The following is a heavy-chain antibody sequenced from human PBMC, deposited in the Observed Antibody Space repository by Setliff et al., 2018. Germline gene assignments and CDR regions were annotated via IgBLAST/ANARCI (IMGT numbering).Heavy chain of an antibody. Sequence: SETLSLTCAVYGGSFSGNYWSWIRQPPGKGLEWIGEINHSGSTNHNPSLKSRVTIPVDTSKNQFSLNLSSVTAADTAMYYCARDYYDSRGSYAFDIWGQGTVVTVS. J-gene: IGHJ3*02. CDR2: INHSGST. CDR1: GGSFSGNY. CDR3: ARDYYDSRGSYAFDI. D-gene: IGHD3-22*01. V-gene: IGHV4-34*01.